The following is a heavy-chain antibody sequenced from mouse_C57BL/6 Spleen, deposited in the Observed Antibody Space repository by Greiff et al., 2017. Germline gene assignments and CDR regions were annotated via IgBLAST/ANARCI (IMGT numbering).Heavy chain of an antibody. J-gene: IGHJ2*01. CDR2: IYPRSGNT. CDR3: SRSEDVYYEFDY. D-gene: IGHD2-4*01. Sequence: QVQLQQSGAELARPGASVKLSCKASGYTFTSYGISWVKQRTGQGLEWIGEIYPRSGNTYYNEKFKGKATLTADKSSSTAYMELRSLTSDDSAVYFCSRSEDVYYEFDYWGQGTTLTVSS. V-gene: IGHV1-81*01. CDR1: GYTFTSYG.